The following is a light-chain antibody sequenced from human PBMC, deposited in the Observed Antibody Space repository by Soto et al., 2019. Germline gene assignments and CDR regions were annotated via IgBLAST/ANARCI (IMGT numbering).Light chain of an antibody. Sequence: QSVLTQPASGSVSPGQSITISCTRTSGDVGAYDFVSWYQQHPGKAPRLMIYNVNNRPAGASNRFSGSKSGSTASLTISTLRAEDEADYYCASFTNTYSYVVGAGTTVTVL. J-gene: IGLJ1*01. CDR2: NVN. CDR3: ASFTNTYSYV. CDR1: SGDVGAYDF. V-gene: IGLV2-14*01.